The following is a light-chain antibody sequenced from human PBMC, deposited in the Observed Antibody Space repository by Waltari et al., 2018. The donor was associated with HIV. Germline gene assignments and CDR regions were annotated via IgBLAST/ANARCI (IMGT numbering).Light chain of an antibody. V-gene: IGLV4-60*02. Sequence: QPVLTQSSSASASLGSSVKLTCTLSSGHSSYIIAWHQQQPGKAPRYLMKLEGSGSYNKWSGVPDRFSGSSSGADRYLTISNLQFEDEADYYCETWDSNPWVFGGGTKLTVL. CDR2: LEGSGSY. J-gene: IGLJ3*02. CDR1: SGHSSYI. CDR3: ETWDSNPWV.